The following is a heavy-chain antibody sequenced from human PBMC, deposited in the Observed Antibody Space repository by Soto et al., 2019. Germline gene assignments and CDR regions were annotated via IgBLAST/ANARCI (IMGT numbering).Heavy chain of an antibody. CDR2: ISAYNGNT. V-gene: IGHV1-18*01. CDR3: ASEYSSSSSTWGYYYGMDV. J-gene: IGHJ6*02. Sequence: GASVKVSCKASGYTFTSYGISWVRQAPGQGLEWMGWISAYNGNTNYAQKLQGRVTMTTDTSTSTAYMELRSLRSDDTAVYYCASEYSSSSSTWGYYYGMDVWGQGTTVTVSS. CDR1: GYTFTSYG. D-gene: IGHD6-6*01.